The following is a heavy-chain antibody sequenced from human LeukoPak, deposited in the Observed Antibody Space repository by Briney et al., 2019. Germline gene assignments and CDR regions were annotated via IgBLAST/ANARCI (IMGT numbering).Heavy chain of an antibody. J-gene: IGHJ6*02. CDR1: GFTFSSYW. CDR3: TRDHGLDV. Sequence: GGSLRLTCAASGFTFSSYWMSWVRQAPGKGLMWVSQINSDGSATSCADPVKGRCTISRDNAKNMLYLEMNSLRVEDTAVYFCTRDHGLDVWGQGTTVTVSS. CDR2: INSDGSAT. V-gene: IGHV3-74*01.